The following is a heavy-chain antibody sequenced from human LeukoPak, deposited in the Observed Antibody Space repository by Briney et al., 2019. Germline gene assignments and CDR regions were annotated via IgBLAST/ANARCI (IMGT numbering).Heavy chain of an antibody. CDR1: GFTFRTYW. Sequence: GGSLRLSCAASGFTFRTYWMSWVRQAPGKGLEWVSSISSSSSYIYYADSVKGRFTISRDNAKNSLYLQMNSLRAEDTAVYYCARDGARYSGYDFDYWGQGTLVTVSS. D-gene: IGHD5-12*01. CDR3: ARDGARYSGYDFDY. J-gene: IGHJ4*02. V-gene: IGHV3-21*01. CDR2: ISSSSSYI.